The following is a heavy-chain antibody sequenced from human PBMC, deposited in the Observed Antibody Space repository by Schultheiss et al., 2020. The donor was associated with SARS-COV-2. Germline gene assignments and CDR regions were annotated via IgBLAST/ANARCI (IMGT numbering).Heavy chain of an antibody. D-gene: IGHD6-19*01. CDR2: ISYDGSNK. V-gene: IGHV3-30*18. CDR3: AKVAEQWLTMAPDY. CDR1: GFTFSSYG. J-gene: IGHJ4*02. Sequence: GGSLRLSCAASGFTFSSYGMHWVHQAPGKGLEWVAVISYDGSNKYYADSVKGRFTISRDNSKNTLYLQMNSLRAEDTAVYYCAKVAEQWLTMAPDYWGQGTLVTVSS.